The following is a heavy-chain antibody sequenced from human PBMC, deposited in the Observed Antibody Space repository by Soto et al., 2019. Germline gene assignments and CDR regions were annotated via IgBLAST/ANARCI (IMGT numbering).Heavy chain of an antibody. CDR1: GGSVSSGSYY. V-gene: IGHV4-61*01. CDR2: IYYSGST. J-gene: IGHJ6*02. D-gene: IGHD4-17*01. Sequence: SETLSLTCTVSGGSVSSGSYYWSWIRQPPGKGLEWIGYIYYSGSTNYNPSLKSRVTISVDTSKNQFSLKLSSVTAADTAVYYCARVGVTMASYYYYGMDVWGQGTTVTVSS. CDR3: ARVGVTMASYYYYGMDV.